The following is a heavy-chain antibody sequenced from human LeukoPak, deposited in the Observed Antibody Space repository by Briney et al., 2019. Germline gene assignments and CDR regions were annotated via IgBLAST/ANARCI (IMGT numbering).Heavy chain of an antibody. CDR1: GGSISSYY. Sequence: SSETLSLTCTVSGGSISSYYWSWIRQPPGKGLEWLGYIYYSGSTNYNPPLKSRVTISVDTSKNQFSLKLSSVTAADTAVYYCARGLTRGAFDYWGQGTLVTVSS. V-gene: IGHV4-59*01. CDR2: IYYSGST. J-gene: IGHJ4*02. CDR3: ARGLTRGAFDY. D-gene: IGHD4-23*01.